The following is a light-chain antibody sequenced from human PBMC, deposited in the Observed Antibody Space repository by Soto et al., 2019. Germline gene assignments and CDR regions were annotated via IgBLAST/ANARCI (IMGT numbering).Light chain of an antibody. J-gene: IGLJ1*01. V-gene: IGLV1-47*01. CDR2: RNN. CDR3: LSYAGTADV. CDR1: TSNIGSNY. Sequence: QSVLTQPPSASGTPGQGVTISCSGSTSNIGSNYVYWYQQLPGTAPKLLIYRNNQRPSGVPDRFSGSKSGNTASLTVSGLQAEDEADYYCLSYAGTADVFGTGTKLTVL.